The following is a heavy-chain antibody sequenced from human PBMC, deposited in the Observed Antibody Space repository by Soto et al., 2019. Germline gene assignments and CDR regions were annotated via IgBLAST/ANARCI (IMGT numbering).Heavy chain of an antibody. V-gene: IGHV4-30-4*01. CDR3: ARGYCISTSCFSPDNWFDP. D-gene: IGHD2-2*01. CDR1: GGSISSGDYY. J-gene: IGHJ5*02. Sequence: QVQLQDSGPGLVKPSQTLSLTCTVSGGSISSGDYYWSWIRQPPGKGLEWIGYIYYSGSTYYNPSLKSRVTISVDTSKNQFSLKLSSVTAADTAVYYCARGYCISTSCFSPDNWFDPWGQGTLVTVSS. CDR2: IYYSGST.